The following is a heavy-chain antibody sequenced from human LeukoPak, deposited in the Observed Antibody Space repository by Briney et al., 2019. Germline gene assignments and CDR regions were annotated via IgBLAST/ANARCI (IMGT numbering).Heavy chain of an antibody. J-gene: IGHJ3*02. V-gene: IGHV1-8*01. D-gene: IGHD3-22*01. Sequence: ASVKVSRKASGYTFSSYDINWVRQAPGQGLEWMGWMNPKSENTGYAQEFQGRVATTRDTSITTAYMELSSLISDDTAVYYCARGGTIYDTILEDPFDIWGQGTMVTVSS. CDR1: GYTFSSYD. CDR2: MNPKSENT. CDR3: ARGGTIYDTILEDPFDI.